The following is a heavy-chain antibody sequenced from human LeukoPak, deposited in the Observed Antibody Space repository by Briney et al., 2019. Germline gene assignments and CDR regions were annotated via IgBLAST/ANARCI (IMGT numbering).Heavy chain of an antibody. D-gene: IGHD6-13*01. CDR3: ARDNRDSRSWYRGFDP. J-gene: IGHJ5*02. CDR1: GFTFSDYY. V-gene: IGHV3-11*01. Sequence: PGGSLRLSCAASGFTFSDYYMSWIRQAPGKGREWVSYISSSGSTIYYADSVKGRFTISRDNAKNSLYLQMNSLRAEDTAVYYCARDNRDSRSWYRGFDPWGQGTLVTVSS. CDR2: ISSSGSTI.